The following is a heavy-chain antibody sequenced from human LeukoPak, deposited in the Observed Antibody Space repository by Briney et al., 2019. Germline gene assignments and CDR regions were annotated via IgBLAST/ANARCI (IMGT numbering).Heavy chain of an antibody. V-gene: IGHV3-23*01. CDR1: GYTFSSYA. D-gene: IGHD3-16*01. J-gene: IGHJ4*01. CDR2: IGYSGAST. CDR3: AKVLRQRTHALLIDC. Sequence: PGGSLTLSCAASGYTFSSYAMSWVRQAPGKGLEWVSVIGYSGASTDYAVSVKGRFTISRDNSKHSLYLQMISLRAEDTAVYYRAKVLRQRTHALLIDCWGQRTLVTVSS.